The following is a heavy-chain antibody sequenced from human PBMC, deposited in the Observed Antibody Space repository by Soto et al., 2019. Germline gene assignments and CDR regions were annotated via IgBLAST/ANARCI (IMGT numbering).Heavy chain of an antibody. D-gene: IGHD2-21*02. V-gene: IGHV1-69*01. CDR2: IIPIFGTE. J-gene: IGHJ6*02. Sequence: QVQLVQSGAEVKKPGSSVKVSCKASGGTFSSYAISWVRQAPGQGLEWMGGIIPIFGTENYAQKFQGRVTITADESTSTAYVELSSLRSEDTAVYYCARVWNGGGNSGICYYGMDVWGQGTTVTVSS. CDR3: ARVWNGGGNSGICYYGMDV. CDR1: GGTFSSYA.